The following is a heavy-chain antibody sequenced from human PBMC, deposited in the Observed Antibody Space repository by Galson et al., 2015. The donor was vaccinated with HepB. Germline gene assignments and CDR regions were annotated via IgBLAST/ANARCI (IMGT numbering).Heavy chain of an antibody. CDR2: IGWNSRDI. CDR1: GFTFDDYA. V-gene: IGHV3-9*01. Sequence: SLRLSCAASGFTFDDYAMHWVRQAPGKGLEWVSGIGWNSRDIGYADSVKGRFAISRDNAKNSLYLQMNSLRIEDTALYYCVKVGTDGSGSYFYSHFDFWGQGILVTVSS. CDR3: VKVGTDGSGSYFYSHFDF. D-gene: IGHD3-10*01. J-gene: IGHJ4*02.